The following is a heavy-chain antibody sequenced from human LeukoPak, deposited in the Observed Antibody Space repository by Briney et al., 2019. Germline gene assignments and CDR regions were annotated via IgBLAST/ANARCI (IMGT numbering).Heavy chain of an antibody. Sequence: GGSLRLSCAASGFTVSSNYMSWVRQAPGKGLEWVSVIYSGGSTYYADSVKGRFTISRDNSKNTLYLQMNSPRAEDTAVYYCARAEGSSTWFEHWGQGTLVTVSS. J-gene: IGHJ1*01. V-gene: IGHV3-53*01. CDR3: ARAEGSSTWFEH. D-gene: IGHD2-2*01. CDR2: IYSGGST. CDR1: GFTVSSNY.